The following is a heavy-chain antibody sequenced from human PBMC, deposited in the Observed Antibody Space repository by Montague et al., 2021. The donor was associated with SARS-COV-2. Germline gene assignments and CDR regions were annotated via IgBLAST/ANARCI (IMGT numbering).Heavy chain of an antibody. J-gene: IGHJ6*02. V-gene: IGHV4-61*01. D-gene: IGHD3-10*01. Sequence: SETLSLTCTVSGGSISSGSYYWSWIRQPPGMGLEWIGYIFRSGATSYNPPLKSRAIISLDTSKSQFSLRLSSVTAADTAIYYCARTSRGSRYFYGVDVWGQGTTVTVSS. CDR3: ARTSRGSRYFYGVDV. CDR2: IFRSGAT. CDR1: GGSISSGSYY.